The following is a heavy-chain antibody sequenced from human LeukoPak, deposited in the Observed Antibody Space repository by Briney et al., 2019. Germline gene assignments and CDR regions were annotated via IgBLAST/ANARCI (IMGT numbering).Heavy chain of an antibody. CDR1: GFTFSSYA. J-gene: IGHJ4*02. Sequence: GGSLRLSCAASGFTFSSYAMSWVRQAPGKGLEWVSAISGSGGSTYYADSVKGRFTISRDNSKNTLYLQMNSLRAEDTAVYYCAKDGQQLVLPYYFDYWGQGTLVTVPS. V-gene: IGHV3-23*01. CDR3: AKDGQQLVLPYYFDY. D-gene: IGHD6-13*01. CDR2: ISGSGGST.